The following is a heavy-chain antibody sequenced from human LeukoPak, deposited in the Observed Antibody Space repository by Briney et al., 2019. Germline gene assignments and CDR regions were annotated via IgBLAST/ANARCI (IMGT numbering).Heavy chain of an antibody. CDR1: GGSINDRY. CDR2: IHPSGST. Sequence: MPSETLSLTCDVSGGSINDRYLSWLRQPPGNGLEWIGHIHPSGSTHKNASLDSRVTFSLDMSKNQFSLRLTSLRTADTAMYYCAWGPDLAKVGHWGQGSLVIVSS. D-gene: IGHD3-16*01. J-gene: IGHJ4*02. CDR3: AWGPDLAKVGH. V-gene: IGHV4-4*08.